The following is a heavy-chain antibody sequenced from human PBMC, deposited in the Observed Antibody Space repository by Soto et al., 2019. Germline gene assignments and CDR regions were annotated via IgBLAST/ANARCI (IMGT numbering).Heavy chain of an antibody. CDR2: IYTSGST. Sequence: PXATLSLTCIVSGGSISSNYGSWIRQPAGKGLEWIGRIYTSGSTNYNPSLKSRVTMSVDTSKNQFSLKLSSVTAADTAVYYCARQWITGYYYYGMDVCGQGTTVTVSS. CDR1: GGSISSNY. V-gene: IGHV4-4*07. J-gene: IGHJ6*02. CDR3: ARQWITGYYYYGMDV. D-gene: IGHD3-16*01.